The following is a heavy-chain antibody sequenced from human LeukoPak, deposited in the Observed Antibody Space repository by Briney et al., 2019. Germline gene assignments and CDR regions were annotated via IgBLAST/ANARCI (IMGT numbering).Heavy chain of an antibody. CDR2: ISSSSSYI. D-gene: IGHD3-9*01. CDR1: GFTFSSYS. Sequence: PGGSLRLSCAASGFTFSSYSMNWVRQAPGKGLEWVPSISSSSSYIYYADSVKGRFTISRDNAKNSLYLQMNSLRAEDTAVYYCASSAGGILTGYYSDYWGQGTLVTVSS. V-gene: IGHV3-21*01. CDR3: ASSAGGILTGYYSDY. J-gene: IGHJ4*02.